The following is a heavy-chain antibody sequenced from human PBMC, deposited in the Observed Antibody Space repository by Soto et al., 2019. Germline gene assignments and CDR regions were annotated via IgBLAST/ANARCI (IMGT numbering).Heavy chain of an antibody. D-gene: IGHD2-2*01. Sequence: GGSLRLSCAASGFTFSDYWMRWVRQAPGKRLEWVAYIKQDGSEKYYVDSVKGRFTISRDNAKSSLYLQMNSLRVEDTAVYYCARDVPAANNWFDPWGQGTLVTVSS. CDR1: GFTFSDYW. CDR2: IKQDGSEK. V-gene: IGHV3-7*01. J-gene: IGHJ5*02. CDR3: ARDVPAANNWFDP.